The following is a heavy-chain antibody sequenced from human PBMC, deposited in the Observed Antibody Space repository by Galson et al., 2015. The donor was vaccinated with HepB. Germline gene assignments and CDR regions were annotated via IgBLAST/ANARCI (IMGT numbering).Heavy chain of an antibody. D-gene: IGHD1-26*01. J-gene: IGHJ4*02. CDR3: TRLGIVGATRDGY. CDR1: GFTFNGSA. Sequence: SLRLSCAASGFTFNGSAMHWVRQASGKGLEWVGRIRSKANSYATAYAASVKGRFTISRDDSKNTAYLQMNSLKTEDTAVYYCTRLGIVGATRDGYWGQGTLVTVSS. CDR2: IRSKANSYAT. V-gene: IGHV3-73*01.